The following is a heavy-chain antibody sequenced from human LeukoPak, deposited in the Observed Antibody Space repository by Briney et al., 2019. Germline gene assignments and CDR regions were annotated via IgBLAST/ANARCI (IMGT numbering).Heavy chain of an antibody. CDR2: MNPNSGNT. V-gene: IGHV1-8*03. Sequence: ASVKVSCKASGYTFTSYDINWVRQATGQGLEWMGWMNPNSGNTGYAQKFQGRVTITRNTSISTAYMELSSLRSEDTAVYYCTTDHPPGVAGRFGSNWGQGTLVTVSS. D-gene: IGHD6-19*01. CDR3: TTDHPPGVAGRFGSN. J-gene: IGHJ4*02. CDR1: GYTFTSYD.